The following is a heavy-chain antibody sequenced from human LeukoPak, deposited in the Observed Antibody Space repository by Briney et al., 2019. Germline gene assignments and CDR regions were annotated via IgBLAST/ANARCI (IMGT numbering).Heavy chain of an antibody. CDR3: AKEPNHSSGYWDY. J-gene: IGHJ4*02. CDR2: INSDGSRT. CDR1: GFTFSRYW. V-gene: IGHV3-74*01. Sequence: GGSLRLSCAASGFTFSRYWMNWVRQAPGKGLVWVSRINSDGSRTDYADTVKGRFISSRDNAKNTLFLQMNSLRVEDTAVYYCAKEPNHSSGYWDYWGQGTLVTVSS. D-gene: IGHD3-22*01.